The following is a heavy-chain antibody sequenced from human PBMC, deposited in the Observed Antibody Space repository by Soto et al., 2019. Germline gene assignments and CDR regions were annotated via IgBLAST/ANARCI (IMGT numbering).Heavy chain of an antibody. CDR3: AKRKVPTLHSAFET. Sequence: PGGSLRLSCAASGFTFSSYSMNWVRQAPGKGLEWVSVISTGGDITYYADSVKGRFTISRDNSKNTLFLQMSSLRAEDTAIYYCAKRKVPTLHSAFETWGQGTVVTVSS. J-gene: IGHJ3*02. CDR2: ISTGGDIT. D-gene: IGHD2-2*01. V-gene: IGHV3-23*01. CDR1: GFTFSSYS.